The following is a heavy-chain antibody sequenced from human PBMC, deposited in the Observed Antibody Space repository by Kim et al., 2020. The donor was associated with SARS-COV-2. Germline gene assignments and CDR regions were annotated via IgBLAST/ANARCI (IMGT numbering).Heavy chain of an antibody. Sequence: GGSLRLSCAASGFTFSSYAMSWVRQAPGKGLEWVSAISDISGNTYYADSVKGRFTISRDNSKNTLYLQMNSLRAEDTAVYYCAKTREYVHYGMDVWGQGTTVTVSS. D-gene: IGHD3-10*02. J-gene: IGHJ6*02. CDR2: ISDISGNT. V-gene: IGHV3-23*01. CDR1: GFTFSSYA. CDR3: AKTREYVHYGMDV.